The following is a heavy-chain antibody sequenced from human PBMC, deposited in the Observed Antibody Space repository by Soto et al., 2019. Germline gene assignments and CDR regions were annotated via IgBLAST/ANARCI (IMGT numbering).Heavy chain of an antibody. D-gene: IGHD1-26*01. J-gene: IGHJ4*02. CDR2: IYHSRST. Sequence: ETQSHTYALSGVSISSSNWCSWVRQPPGKGLEWIGEIYHSRSTNYNPSLKSRVTISVDKSKNQFSLKLSSVTAADTAVYYCARDEVGATTGWGQGTLVTVSA. CDR1: GVSISSSNW. V-gene: IGHV4-4*02. CDR3: ARDEVGATTG.